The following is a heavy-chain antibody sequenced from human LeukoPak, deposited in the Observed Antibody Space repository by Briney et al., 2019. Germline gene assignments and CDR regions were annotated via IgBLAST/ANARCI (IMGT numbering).Heavy chain of an antibody. V-gene: IGHV4-59*01. Sequence: SETLSLTCTVSGGSISSYYWSWIRQPPGKGLEWIGYIFSSGNTNYNPSLKGRVTISADTSKNQFSLKLSSVTAADTAVYYCARGDYYDSSGYFLGWGQGILVIVSS. D-gene: IGHD3-22*01. CDR2: IFSSGNT. CDR1: GGSISSYY. CDR3: ARGDYYDSSGYFLG. J-gene: IGHJ4*02.